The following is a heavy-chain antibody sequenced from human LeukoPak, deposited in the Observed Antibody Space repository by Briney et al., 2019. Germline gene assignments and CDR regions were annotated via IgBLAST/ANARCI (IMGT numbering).Heavy chain of an antibody. Sequence: PGVSLRLSCSASGFTFRIYCMHGVRQSPGKARVGVSRINSEGSSTNYADYVKRRFPIYRDNEKHTLHLKMHSLRAEDTAVYYCAKGGGYYSHYFDYWGQGTLVTVSS. CDR1: GFTFRIYC. CDR2: INSEGSST. V-gene: IGHV3-74*01. CDR3: AKGGGYYSHYFDY. J-gene: IGHJ4*02. D-gene: IGHD3-10*01.